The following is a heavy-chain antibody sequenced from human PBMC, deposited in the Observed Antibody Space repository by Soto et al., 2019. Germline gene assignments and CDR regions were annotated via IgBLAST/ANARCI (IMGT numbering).Heavy chain of an antibody. CDR2: IWYDGSNK. V-gene: IGHV3-33*01. Sequence: QVQLVESGGGVVQPGRSLRLSCAASGFTFSSYGMHWVRQARGKGLEWVAVIWYDGSNKYYADSVKGRFTISRDNSKNTLYLQMNSLRAEDTAVYYCARDPDYGDDWYFDLWGRGTLVTVSS. CDR1: GFTFSSYG. J-gene: IGHJ2*01. D-gene: IGHD4-17*01. CDR3: ARDPDYGDDWYFDL.